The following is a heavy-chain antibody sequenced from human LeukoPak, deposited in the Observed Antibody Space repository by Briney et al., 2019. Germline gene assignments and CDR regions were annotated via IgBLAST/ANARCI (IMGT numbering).Heavy chain of an antibody. D-gene: IGHD1-14*01. CDR1: GFTFSSYA. J-gene: IGHJ3*02. CDR2: ISDSAGST. Sequence: GRSLRLSCAASGFTFSSYATSWVRQAPGRGLEWVSAISDSAGSTYYTNSVKGRFTISRDNSKNTLYLQMKSLRAEDTAVYYCAKGTRYPGAFDIWGQGTMVTVSS. CDR3: AKGTRYPGAFDI. V-gene: IGHV3-23*01.